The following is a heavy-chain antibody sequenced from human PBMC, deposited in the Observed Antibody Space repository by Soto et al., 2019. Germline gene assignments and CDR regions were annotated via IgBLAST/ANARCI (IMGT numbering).Heavy chain of an antibody. CDR3: ASQRNPYYYDSSGYYYDY. J-gene: IGHJ4*02. Sequence: PSETLSLTYTVSGGYISTKNYFWNWFRHRPGKGLEWIGYIYNGVNTKYSPSHKSRVSISADTSKNQFSLHLSSVTAADTAVYYCASQRNPYYYDSSGYYYDYWGQGTLVTVSS. CDR1: GGYISTKNYF. D-gene: IGHD3-22*01. CDR2: IYNGVNT. V-gene: IGHV4-30-4*02.